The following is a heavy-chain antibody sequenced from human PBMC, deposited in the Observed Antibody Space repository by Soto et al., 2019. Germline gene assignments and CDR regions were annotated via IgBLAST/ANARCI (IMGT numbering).Heavy chain of an antibody. CDR1: GGSISSGDYY. D-gene: IGHD3-10*01. V-gene: IGHV4-30-4*01. CDR2: IYYSGST. Sequence: LSLTCTVSGGSISSGDYYWSWIRQPPGKGLEWIGYIYYSGSTYYNPSLKSRVTISVDTSKNQFSLKLISVTAADTAVYYCARVGGSGSNYYYGMDVWGQGTTVTVSS. CDR3: ARVGGSGSNYYYGMDV. J-gene: IGHJ6*02.